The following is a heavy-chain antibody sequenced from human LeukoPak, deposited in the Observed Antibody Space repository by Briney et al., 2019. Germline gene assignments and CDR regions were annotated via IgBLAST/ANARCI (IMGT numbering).Heavy chain of an antibody. CDR1: GGSISSYY. J-gene: IGHJ6*04. CDR2: IYYSGST. CDR3: ARVSVAAPQDYYGMDV. Sequence: SETLSLTCTVSGGSISSYYWSWIRQPPGKGLEWIRYIYYSGSTNYNPSLKSRVTISVDTSKNQFSLKLSSVTAADTAVYYCARVSVAAPQDYYGMDVWGKATTVTVSS. D-gene: IGHD6-19*01. V-gene: IGHV4-59*01.